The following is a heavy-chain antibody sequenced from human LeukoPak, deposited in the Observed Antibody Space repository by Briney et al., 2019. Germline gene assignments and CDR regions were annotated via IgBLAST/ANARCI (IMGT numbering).Heavy chain of an antibody. CDR3: TTDLGELVVVTAGSRDARDY. J-gene: IGHJ4*02. V-gene: IGHV3-15*07. D-gene: IGHD2-21*02. CDR2: IKSKTDGGTT. CDR1: GFTFSNAW. Sequence: GGSLRLSCAASGFTFSNAWMNWVRQAPGKGLEWVGRIKSKTDGGTTDYAAPVKGRFTISRDDSKNTLYLQMNSLKTEDTAVYYCTTDLGELVVVTAGSRDARDYWGQGTLVTVSS.